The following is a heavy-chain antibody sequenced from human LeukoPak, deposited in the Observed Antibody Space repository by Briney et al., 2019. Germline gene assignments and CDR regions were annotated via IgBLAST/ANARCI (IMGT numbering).Heavy chain of an antibody. D-gene: IGHD2-2*01. CDR2: INHSGST. V-gene: IGHV4-34*01. Sequence: SETLSLTCAVYGGSFSGYYWSWIRQPPGKGLEWIGEINHSGSTNYNPSLKSRVTISVDTSKNQFSLKLSSVTAADTAVYYCATGDVVVPTAAQRPLDYWGQGTLVTVSS. CDR1: GGSFSGYY. J-gene: IGHJ4*02. CDR3: ATGDVVVPTAAQRPLDY.